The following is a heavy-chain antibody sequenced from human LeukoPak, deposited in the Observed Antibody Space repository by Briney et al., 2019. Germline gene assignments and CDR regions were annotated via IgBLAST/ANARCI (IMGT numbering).Heavy chain of an antibody. V-gene: IGHV3-21*04. D-gene: IGHD1-7*01. CDR2: ISSSSTYI. J-gene: IGHJ4*02. CDR3: ARKGLGGELGGFDS. Sequence: PGGSLRLSCAASGFTFSNYSMNWVRQAPGKGLEWVSSISSSSTYIYYADSLKGRFTISRDNAKNSMYLQMNSLRVEDTALYHCARKGLGGELGGFDSWGQGTLVTVSS. CDR1: GFTFSNYS.